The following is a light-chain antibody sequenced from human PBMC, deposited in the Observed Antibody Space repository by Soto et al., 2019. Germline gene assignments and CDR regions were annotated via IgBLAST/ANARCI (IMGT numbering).Light chain of an antibody. CDR3: QQSYSTPVT. Sequence: DIHMTHSPSSLSASVGDRVTITCRASQSISSYLNWYQQKPGKAPKLLIYAASSLQSGVPSRFSRSGSGTDFTLTISSLQPEDFATYYCQQSYSTPVTFGHGTRLEIX. J-gene: IGKJ5*01. CDR2: AAS. V-gene: IGKV1-39*01. CDR1: QSISSY.